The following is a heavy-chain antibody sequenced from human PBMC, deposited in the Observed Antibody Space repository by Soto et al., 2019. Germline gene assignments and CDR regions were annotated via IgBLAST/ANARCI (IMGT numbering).Heavy chain of an antibody. J-gene: IGHJ4*02. D-gene: IGHD3-10*01. V-gene: IGHV4-34*01. CDR3: ARRHGLDIDAYY. CDR1: GGSFSGYI. Sequence: PSEPLSLTCAVSGGSFSGYIWSWIRQSPGKGLEWIGQINHSGSANYNPSLKSRVTISLHTSSSQFSLELSSVTAADTAVYFCARRHGLDIDAYYWGQG. CDR2: INHSGSA.